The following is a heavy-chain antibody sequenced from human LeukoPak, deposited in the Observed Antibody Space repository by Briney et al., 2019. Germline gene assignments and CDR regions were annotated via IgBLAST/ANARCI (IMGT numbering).Heavy chain of an antibody. Sequence: SETLSLTCTVSGASISTGSSYWSWIRQPAGEGLEWIGRIHNSGSTNYNPSLNSRVTISVDTSKNQVSLKLTSVTAADTAVYYCARGHREYYGSGSTNWFDPWGQGTLVTVSS. V-gene: IGHV4-61*02. D-gene: IGHD3-10*01. CDR1: GASISTGSSY. CDR3: ARGHREYYGSGSTNWFDP. CDR2: IHNSGST. J-gene: IGHJ5*02.